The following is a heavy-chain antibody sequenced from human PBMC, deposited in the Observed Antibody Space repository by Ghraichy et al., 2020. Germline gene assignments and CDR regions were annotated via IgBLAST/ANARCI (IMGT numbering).Heavy chain of an antibody. V-gene: IGHV3-30*02. J-gene: IGHJ4*02. D-gene: IGHD3-22*01. CDR3: AKDRAEYYDSTSDY. CDR1: GFTFSSYG. Sequence: LSLTCAASGFTFSSYGIHWVRQAPGKGLEWVAFIRYDGSNKYYADSVKGRFTISRDNSNNTLYLQMNSLRAEDTAVYYCAKDRAEYYDSTSDYWGQGTLVTVSS. CDR2: IRYDGSNK.